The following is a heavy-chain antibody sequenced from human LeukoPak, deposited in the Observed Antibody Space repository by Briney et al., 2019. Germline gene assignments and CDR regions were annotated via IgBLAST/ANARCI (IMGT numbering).Heavy chain of an antibody. CDR3: ARDAPEYYDILTGPNYYYYGMDV. CDR2: IIPIFGTA. D-gene: IGHD3-9*01. V-gene: IGHV1-69*13. J-gene: IGHJ6*02. Sequence: SVKVSCKASGGTFSSYAISWVRQAPGQGLEWMGRIIPIFGTANYAQKFQGRVTITADESTSTAYMELSSLRSEDTAVYYCARDAPEYYDILTGPNYYYYGMDVWGQGTTVTVSS. CDR1: GGTFSSYA.